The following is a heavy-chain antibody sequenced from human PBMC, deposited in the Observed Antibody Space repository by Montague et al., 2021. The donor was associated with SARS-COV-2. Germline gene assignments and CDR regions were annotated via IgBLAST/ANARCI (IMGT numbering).Heavy chain of an antibody. CDR3: ARGAPGY. CDR2: VNYGGST. Sequence: ETLSLTCAVYGGSFSDYHWTWIRQSPGGGLEWIGQVNYGGSTKYNPSLRSRVTISIDTSKNQFSLKLTSVTAADTAVYCCARGAPGYWGQGTLVTVSS. J-gene: IGHJ4*02. D-gene: IGHD1-1*01. V-gene: IGHV4-34*01. CDR1: GGSFSDYH.